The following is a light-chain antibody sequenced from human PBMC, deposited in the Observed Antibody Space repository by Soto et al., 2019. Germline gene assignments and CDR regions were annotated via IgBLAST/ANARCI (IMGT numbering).Light chain of an antibody. Sequence: SYELTQPLSVSVALGQTARITCGGNNIGSKNVHWYQQKPGQAPVLVIYRDSNRPSGIPERFSGSNSGNTATLTISRAQAGDEAYYYSQVWDSSTARVFGGGTRVTVL. V-gene: IGLV3-9*01. CDR1: NIGSKN. CDR2: RDS. J-gene: IGLJ3*02. CDR3: QVWDSSTARV.